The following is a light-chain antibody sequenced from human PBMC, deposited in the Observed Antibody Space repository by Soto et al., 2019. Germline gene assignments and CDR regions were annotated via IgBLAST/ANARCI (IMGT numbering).Light chain of an antibody. CDR1: QSISSW. CDR2: KAS. CDR3: QQYSTYSRT. J-gene: IGKJ1*01. Sequence: DIQRTQSPSTLSASVGDRVTITCRASQSISSWLAWYQQKAGKAPKLLIYKASSLESGVPSRFSGSGSGTEFTLTISSLHPDDFASYYCQQYSTYSRTFGQGTKVDIK. V-gene: IGKV1-5*03.